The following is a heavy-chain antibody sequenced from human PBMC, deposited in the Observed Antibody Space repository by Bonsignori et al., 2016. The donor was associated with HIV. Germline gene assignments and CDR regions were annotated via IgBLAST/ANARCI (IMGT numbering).Heavy chain of an antibody. D-gene: IGHD4-23*01. V-gene: IGHV1-69*01. Sequence: WVRQAPGQGLEWMGGIIPIFGTANYAQKFQGRVTITADESTSTAYMELSSLRSEDTAVYYCARGVGYGGNIDYWGRGNPGHRLL. CDR3: ARGVGYGGNIDY. J-gene: IGHJ4*02. CDR2: IIPIFGTA.